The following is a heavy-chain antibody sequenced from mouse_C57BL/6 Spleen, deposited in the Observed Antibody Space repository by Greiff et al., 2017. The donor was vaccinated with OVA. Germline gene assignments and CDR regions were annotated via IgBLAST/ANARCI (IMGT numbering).Heavy chain of an antibody. CDR1: GYTFTSYW. V-gene: IGHV1-69*01. CDR3: ARSRVAADYFDY. CDR2: IDPSDSYT. Sequence: QVQLQQPGAELVMPGASVKLSCKASGYTFTSYWMHWVKQRPGQGLEWIGEIDPSDSYTNYNRKFKGKSTLTVDKSSSTAYMQLSSLTSEDSAVYYVARSRVAADYFDYWGQGTTLTVSS. J-gene: IGHJ2*01. D-gene: IGHD1-1*01.